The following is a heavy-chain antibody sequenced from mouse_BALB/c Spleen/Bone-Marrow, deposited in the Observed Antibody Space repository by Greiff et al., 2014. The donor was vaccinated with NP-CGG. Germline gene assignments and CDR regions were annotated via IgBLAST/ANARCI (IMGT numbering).Heavy chain of an antibody. V-gene: IGHV1-7*01. CDR3: ARSGDYGGFDY. Sequence: QVQLKESGAELAKPGASVKMSCKASGYTFTSYWMHWVKQRPGQGLEWIGYINPSTGYTEYNQKFKDKATLTADKPSSTAYMQLSSLTSEDSAVYYCARSGDYGGFDYWGQGTTLTVSS. J-gene: IGHJ2*01. CDR1: GYTFTSYW. D-gene: IGHD2-4*01. CDR2: INPSTGYT.